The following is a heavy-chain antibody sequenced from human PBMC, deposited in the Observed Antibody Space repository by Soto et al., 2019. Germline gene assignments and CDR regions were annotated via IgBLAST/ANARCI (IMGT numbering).Heavy chain of an antibody. CDR3: ARDSYCSGGSCYFDY. Sequence: ASVKVSCKASGGTFSSYAISWVRQAPGQGLEWMGGIIPIFGTANYAQKFQGRVTITADESTSTAYMELSSLRSEDTAVYYCARDSYCSGGSCYFDYWGQGTLVTVSS. CDR2: IIPIFGTA. J-gene: IGHJ4*02. D-gene: IGHD2-15*01. CDR1: GGTFSSYA. V-gene: IGHV1-69*13.